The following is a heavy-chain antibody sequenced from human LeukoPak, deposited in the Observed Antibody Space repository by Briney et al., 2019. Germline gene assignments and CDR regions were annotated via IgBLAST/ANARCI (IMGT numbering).Heavy chain of an antibody. J-gene: IGHJ5*01. Sequence: PGGSLRLSCVLSGFTVSSTYISWFRQTPGKGLEWVSVIFTTGTTYYADSVKGRFTLSRDNFENTVHLQMSSLTAEDTAVHYCAGDRRTSGWYASWGQGTLVTVSS. V-gene: IGHV3-53*01. CDR2: IFTTGTT. CDR1: GFTVSSTY. D-gene: IGHD1-26*01. CDR3: AGDRRTSGWYAS.